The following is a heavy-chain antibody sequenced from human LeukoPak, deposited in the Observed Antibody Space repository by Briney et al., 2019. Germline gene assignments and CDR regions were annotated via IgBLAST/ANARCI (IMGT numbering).Heavy chain of an antibody. D-gene: IGHD3-3*01. CDR2: ISSSGTYI. Sequence: GGSLRLSCAASRFTFSTYSMNWVRQAPGKGLEWVSSISSSGTYIYSTDSVKGRFTISRDNAKNSLYLQMNSLRAEDTAVYYCARDERIFGVVINYNWFDPWGQGTLVTVSS. CDR1: RFTFSTYS. V-gene: IGHV3-21*01. CDR3: ARDERIFGVVINYNWFDP. J-gene: IGHJ5*02.